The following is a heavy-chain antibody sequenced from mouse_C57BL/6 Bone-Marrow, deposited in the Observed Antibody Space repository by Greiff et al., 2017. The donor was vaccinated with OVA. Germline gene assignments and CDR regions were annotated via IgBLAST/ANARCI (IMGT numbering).Heavy chain of an antibody. J-gene: IGHJ2*01. CDR1: GYTFTDHY. D-gene: IGHD2-3*01. CDR2: IYPGSGNT. V-gene: IGHV1-76*01. CDR3: ARDDGYFFED. Sequence: VQLVESGAEVVRPGASVKLSCKASGYTFTDHYINWVKQRPGQGLEWIARIYPGSGNTYYNEKFKGKATLTAEKSSNTAYMQLSSLTSEDSAVEFCARDDGYFFEDGGQGTTLTVSA.